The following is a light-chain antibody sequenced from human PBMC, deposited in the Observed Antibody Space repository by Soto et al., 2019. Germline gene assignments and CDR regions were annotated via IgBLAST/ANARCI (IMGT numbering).Light chain of an antibody. CDR1: SSNIGTNA. Sequence: QSVLTQPPSASGTPGQRVTISCSGGSSNIGTNAVNWYQQLPGTAPKLLIYNNNQRPSGVPDRFSGSKSGTSASLAISGLLSEDEADYYCAALDDILNGYVFGSGTKV. CDR3: AALDDILNGYV. CDR2: NNN. J-gene: IGLJ1*01. V-gene: IGLV1-44*01.